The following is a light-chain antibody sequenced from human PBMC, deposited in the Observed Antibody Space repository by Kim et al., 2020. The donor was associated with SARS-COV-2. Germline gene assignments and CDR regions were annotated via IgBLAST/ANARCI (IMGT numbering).Light chain of an antibody. J-gene: IGKJ4*01. CDR1: QSVGSN. V-gene: IGKV3-15*01. CDR3: QQYNKSPPLT. CDR2: GAS. Sequence: SPGERATLSGRASQSVGSNLAWYQQIPGQAPRLLIYGASTRATGIPAGFSGSGSGTEFTLTISPLQSEDFAVYYCQQYNKSPPLTFGGGTKVDIK.